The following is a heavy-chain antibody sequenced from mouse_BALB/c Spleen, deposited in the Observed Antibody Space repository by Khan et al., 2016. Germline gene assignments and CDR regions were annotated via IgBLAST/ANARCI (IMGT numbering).Heavy chain of an antibody. Sequence: VQLQQPGAELVKPGASVKLSCTASGFNIKDTYMHWVKQRPEQGLEWIGRIDPANGNIKYDPKFQGKATITADTSSNTAYLQLSSLTSEDTAVYYCTRGSYGNYVAYWDQGTLVTVSA. CDR3: TRGSYGNYVAY. CDR2: IDPANGNI. J-gene: IGHJ3*01. CDR1: GFNIKDTY. V-gene: IGHV14-3*02. D-gene: IGHD2-1*01.